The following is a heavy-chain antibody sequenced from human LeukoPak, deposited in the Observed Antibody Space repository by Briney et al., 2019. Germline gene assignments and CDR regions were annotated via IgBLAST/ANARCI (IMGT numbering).Heavy chain of an antibody. CDR2: IIPIFGTA. Sequence: SVKVSCKASGGTFSSYAISWVRQAPGQGLEWMGGIIPIFGTANYAQKFRGRVTITADESTSTAYMELSSLRSEDTAVYYCARGRGYYDSSGYSAYFDYWGQGTLVTVSS. CDR3: ARGRGYYDSSGYSAYFDY. CDR1: GGTFSSYA. D-gene: IGHD3-22*01. J-gene: IGHJ4*02. V-gene: IGHV1-69*13.